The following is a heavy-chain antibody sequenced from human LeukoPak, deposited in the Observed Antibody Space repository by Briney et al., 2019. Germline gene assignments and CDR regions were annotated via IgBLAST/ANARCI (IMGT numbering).Heavy chain of an antibody. V-gene: IGHV1-3*01. J-gene: IGHJ4*02. CDR2: TNAGNGNT. D-gene: IGHD1-1*01. Sequence: GASVKVSCKDSGYTFTTYAMHWMRQAPGQRLEWMGWTNAGNGNTKYSQKFQDRVTITRDTSASTAYMELSSLRSKDPTINHPTTTSTTNASHYCGKG. CDR1: GYTFTTYA. CDR3: TTTSTTNASHY.